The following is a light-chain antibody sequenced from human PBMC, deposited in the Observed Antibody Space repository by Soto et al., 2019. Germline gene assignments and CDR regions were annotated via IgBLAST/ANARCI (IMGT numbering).Light chain of an antibody. CDR2: DVT. J-gene: IGLJ2*01. Sequence: QSALTQPASVSESPGQSITIPCTGTSSDIGGYNYVSWYQQYPGKAPKLMIYDVTNRPSGVSNRFSGSKSGNTASLIISGLQAEDEANYYCSSYTSSNSLVVFGGGTKLTVL. CDR1: SSDIGGYNY. CDR3: SSYTSSNSLVV. V-gene: IGLV2-14*01.